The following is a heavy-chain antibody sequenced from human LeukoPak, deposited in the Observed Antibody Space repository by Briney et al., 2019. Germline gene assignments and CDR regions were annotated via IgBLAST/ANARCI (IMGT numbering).Heavy chain of an antibody. V-gene: IGHV3-11*01. CDR1: GFTFSDYY. J-gene: IGHJ4*02. CDR2: ITSSGANV. Sequence: GGSLRLSCAASGFTFSDYYMSWIRQAPGRGLEWLSYITSSGANVYYADSVRGRFTVSRDNAKNSLYLQMNSLRAEDTAVYYCAGQWFGDYWGQGTLVTVSS. CDR3: AGQWFGDY. D-gene: IGHD3-10*01.